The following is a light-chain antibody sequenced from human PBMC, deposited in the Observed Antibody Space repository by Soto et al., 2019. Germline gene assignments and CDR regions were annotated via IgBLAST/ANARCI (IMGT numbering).Light chain of an antibody. CDR2: EVS. CDR1: SSDVGGYNY. CDR3: NSYAGNSWV. Sequence: QSALTQPPSASGSPGQSVTISCTGTSSDVGGYNYVSWYQHHPGKAPKLMIYEVSKRPSGVPDRFSGSKSGNTASLTVSGLQADDEADYYCNSYAGNSWVFGGETNLTVL. J-gene: IGLJ3*02. V-gene: IGLV2-8*01.